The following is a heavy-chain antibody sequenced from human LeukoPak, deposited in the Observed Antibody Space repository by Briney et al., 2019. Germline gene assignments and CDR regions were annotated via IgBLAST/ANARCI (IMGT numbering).Heavy chain of an antibody. J-gene: IGHJ4*02. CDR2: ISSSSSYI. CDR3: PRDQVYSGYDFFDY. CDR1: GFTFSSYS. V-gene: IGHV3-21*01. D-gene: IGHD5-12*01. Sequence: GGSLRLSCAASGFTFSSYSMNWLRQAPGKGLDWVSAISSSSSYIYYADSVKGRFTISRDNAKNSLYLQMNSLRAEDTAVYYCPRDQVYSGYDFFDYWGQGTLVTVSS.